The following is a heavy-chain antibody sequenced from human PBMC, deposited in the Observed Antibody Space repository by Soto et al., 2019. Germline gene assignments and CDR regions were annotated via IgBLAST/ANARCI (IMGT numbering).Heavy chain of an antibody. CDR2: INPNSGGT. D-gene: IGHD6-13*01. J-gene: IGHJ6*02. V-gene: IGHV1-2*02. Sequence: ASVKVSCKASGYTFTGYYMHWVRQAPGQGLEWMGWINPNSGGTNYAQKFQGRVTMTRDTSISTAYMELSRLRSDDTAVYYCARDGIAAAGTYYYYGMDVWGQGTTVTVSS. CDR3: ARDGIAAAGTYYYYGMDV. CDR1: GYTFTGYY.